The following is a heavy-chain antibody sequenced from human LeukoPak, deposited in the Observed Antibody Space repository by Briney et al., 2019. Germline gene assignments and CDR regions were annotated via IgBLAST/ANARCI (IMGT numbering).Heavy chain of an antibody. CDR2: ISAYNGNT. V-gene: IGHV1-18*04. CDR1: GYAFTSYG. D-gene: IGHD2-2*01. J-gene: IGHJ6*04. CDR3: ARDREPIVVVPAAYYYGMDV. Sequence: GASVKVSCKASGYAFTSYGISWVRQAPGQGLEWMGWISAYNGNTNYAQKLQGRVTTTTDTSTSTAYMELRSLRSDDTAVYYCARDREPIVVVPAAYYYGMDVWGKGTTVTVSS.